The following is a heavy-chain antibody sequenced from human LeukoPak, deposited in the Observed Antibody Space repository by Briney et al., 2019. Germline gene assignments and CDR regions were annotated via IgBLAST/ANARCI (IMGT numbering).Heavy chain of an antibody. CDR1: GFILSTHG. Sequence: SGGSLRLSCAASGFILSTHGMHWVRQAPGKGLEWVAGMWYDGSREDYADSVKGRFTISGDMSKNTLNLQMNSLRAEDTAMFYCARDLSFGSLDFRGQGTLVTVSS. J-gene: IGHJ4*02. D-gene: IGHD1-26*01. V-gene: IGHV3-33*01. CDR3: ARDLSFGSLDF. CDR2: MWYDGSRE.